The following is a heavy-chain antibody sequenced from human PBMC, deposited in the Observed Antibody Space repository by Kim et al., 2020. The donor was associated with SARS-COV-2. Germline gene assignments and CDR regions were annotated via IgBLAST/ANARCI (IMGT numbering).Heavy chain of an antibody. CDR2: ISGDGGST. J-gene: IGHJ6*02. V-gene: IGHV3-43*02. CDR1: GFTFDDYA. CDR3: AKDIEGDIVVVPAKYGMDV. D-gene: IGHD2-2*01. Sequence: GGSLRLSCAASGFTFDDYAMHWVRQAPGKGLEWVSLISGDGGSTYYADSVKGRFTISRDNSKNSLYLQMNSLRTEDTALYYCAKDIEGDIVVVPAKYGMDVWGQGTTVTVSS.